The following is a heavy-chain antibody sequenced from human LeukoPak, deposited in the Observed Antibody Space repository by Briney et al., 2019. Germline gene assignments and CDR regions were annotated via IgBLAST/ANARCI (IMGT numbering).Heavy chain of an antibody. CDR1: GGSISSYY. D-gene: IGHD6-6*01. Sequence: SEILSLTCTVAGGSISSYYWSWIRQPPGKGLEWIGNIHDSGSTNYNPSLKSRATISVDTSKKQFSLKLRSVIAADTAVYYCARATYSSSSYWFDPWGQGTLVTVSP. CDR3: ARATYSSSSYWFDP. J-gene: IGHJ5*02. V-gene: IGHV4-59*01. CDR2: IHDSGST.